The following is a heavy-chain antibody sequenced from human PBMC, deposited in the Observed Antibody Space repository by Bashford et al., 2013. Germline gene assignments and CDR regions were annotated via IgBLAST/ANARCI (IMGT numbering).Heavy chain of an antibody. Sequence: VRQAPGKGLEWVSAISRSGANTYYADSVKGRFTISRDNSKNTLYLQMNSLRAEDTAVYYCAKRVATYYFDYWGQGTVVTVSS. CDR3: AKRVATYYFDY. CDR2: ISRSGANT. D-gene: IGHD5-12*01. V-gene: IGHV3-23*01. J-gene: IGHJ4*02.